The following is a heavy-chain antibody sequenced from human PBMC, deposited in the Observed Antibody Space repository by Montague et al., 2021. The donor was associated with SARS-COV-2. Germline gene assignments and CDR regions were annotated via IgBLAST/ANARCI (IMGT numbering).Heavy chain of an antibody. V-gene: IGHV4-59*01. CDR2: IYYSGST. CDR1: GGSISSYY. CDR3: ARGFDY. J-gene: IGHJ4*02. Sequence: SETLSLTCTVSGGSISSYYWTWIRQPPGKGLEWIGYIYYSGSTNYNSSLKSRVTISVDTSKNQFSLKLSSVTAADTAVYYCARGFDYWGQGTLVTVSS.